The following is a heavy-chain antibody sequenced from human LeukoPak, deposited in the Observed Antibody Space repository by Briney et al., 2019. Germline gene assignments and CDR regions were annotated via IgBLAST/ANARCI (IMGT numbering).Heavy chain of an antibody. Sequence: GASVKVSCKASGYTFTSYGISWVRQAPGQGLEWMGWISAYNGNTNYTQKLQGRVTMTTDTSTSTAYRELRSLRSDDTAVYYCARDSPNSSGWSASLWYYYGMDVWGQGTTVTVSS. CDR3: ARDSPNSSGWSASLWYYYGMDV. V-gene: IGHV1-18*01. J-gene: IGHJ6*02. CDR2: ISAYNGNT. CDR1: GYTFTSYG. D-gene: IGHD6-19*01.